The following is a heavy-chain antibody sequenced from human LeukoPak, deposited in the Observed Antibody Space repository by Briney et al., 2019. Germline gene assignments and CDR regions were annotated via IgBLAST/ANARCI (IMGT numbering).Heavy chain of an antibody. V-gene: IGHV3-20*04. J-gene: IGHJ6*03. CDR3: AREHIVVVTAGYMDV. Sequence: PGGSLRLSCAASGFTFDDYGMSWVRQAPGKGLEWVSGINWNGCSTGYADSVKGRFTISRDNAKNSLYLQMNSLRAEDTALYYCAREHIVVVTAGYMDVWGKGTTVTVSS. CDR2: INWNGCST. D-gene: IGHD2-21*02. CDR1: GFTFDDYG.